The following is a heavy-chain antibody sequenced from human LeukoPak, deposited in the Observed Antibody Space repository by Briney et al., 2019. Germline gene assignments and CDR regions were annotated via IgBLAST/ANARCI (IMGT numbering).Heavy chain of an antibody. CDR3: ARDARDGYGGNPFDY. CDR2: VRGSGGTT. V-gene: IGHV3-23*01. Sequence: GGSLRLSCAASGFTFSSYAMYWVRQAPWKGLEWVSVVRGSGGTTYYADSVKGRFTISRDNSKNTLYLQMNSLRAEDTAVYYCARDARDGYGGNPFDYWGQGTLVTVSS. CDR1: GFTFSSYA. J-gene: IGHJ4*02. D-gene: IGHD4-23*01.